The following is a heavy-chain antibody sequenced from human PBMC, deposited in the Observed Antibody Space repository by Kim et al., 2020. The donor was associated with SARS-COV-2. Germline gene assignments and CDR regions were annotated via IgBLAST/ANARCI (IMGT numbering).Heavy chain of an antibody. J-gene: IGHJ4*02. CDR3: AGLKQLVAYDY. D-gene: IGHD6-6*01. CDR2: T. V-gene: IGHV4-39*01. Sequence: TTYTPSLKIRFTISVDTSKNQFSLKLSSVTAADTAVYYCAGLKQLVAYDYWGQGTLVTVSS.